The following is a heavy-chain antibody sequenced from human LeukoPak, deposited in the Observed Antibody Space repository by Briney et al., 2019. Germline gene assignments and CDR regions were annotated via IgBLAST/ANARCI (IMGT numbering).Heavy chain of an antibody. J-gene: IGHJ6*02. CDR2: FDPEDGET. D-gene: IGHD5-18*01. CDR3: ATEQLWSNGMDV. CDR1: GYTLTELS. V-gene: IGHV1-24*01. Sequence: SVKVSCKVSGYTLTELSMHWVRQAPGKGLEWMGGFDPEDGETIYAQKFQGRVTMTEDTSTDTAYMELSSLRSEDTAVYYCATEQLWSNGMDVWGQGTTVTVSS.